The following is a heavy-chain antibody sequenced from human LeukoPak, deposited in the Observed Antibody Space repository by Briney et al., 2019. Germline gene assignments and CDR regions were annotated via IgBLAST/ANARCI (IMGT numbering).Heavy chain of an antibody. J-gene: IGHJ6*02. CDR2: IDPNSGGT. CDR3: ARSRTPFYYYGMHV. D-gene: IGHD1-1*01. Sequence: ASVKVSCKASGYIFTDYYIHWIRQAPGQGLEWMEWIDPNSGGTHHAPNFQGRATMTRDTSSSTVYMDLSRLRSADTAIYYCARSRTPFYYYGMHVWGLGTSVTVSS. CDR1: GYIFTDYY. V-gene: IGHV1-2*02.